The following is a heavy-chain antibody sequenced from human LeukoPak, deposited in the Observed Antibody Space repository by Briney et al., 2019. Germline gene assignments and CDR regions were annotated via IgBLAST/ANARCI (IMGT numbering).Heavy chain of an antibody. CDR1: GGSISSSNW. D-gene: IGHD2/OR15-2a*01. J-gene: IGHJ4*02. CDR3: ARDLEYGAIDY. V-gene: IGHV4-4*02. CDR2: IYHSGST. Sequence: SGTLSLTCAVSGGSISSSNWWSWVRQPPGKGLEWIGEIYHSGSTNYNPSLKNRVTISVDKSKNQFSLKLSSVTAADTAVYYCARDLEYGAIDYWGQGTLVTVSS.